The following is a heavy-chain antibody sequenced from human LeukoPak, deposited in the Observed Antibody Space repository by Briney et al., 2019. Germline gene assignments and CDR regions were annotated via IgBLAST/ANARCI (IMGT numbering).Heavy chain of an antibody. J-gene: IGHJ4*02. CDR1: GFTFSSFE. D-gene: IGHD2-2*01. V-gene: IGHV3-48*03. Sequence: PGGSLRLSCAASGFTFSSFEMNWVRQAPGKGLEWVSYTSSGGTTMYYADSVKGRFTISRDNAKNSLYLQMNSLRAEDTAVYYCARDQRYCSNSSCPWEPFDYWGQGTLVTVSS. CDR3: ARDQRYCSNSSCPWEPFDY. CDR2: TSSGGTTM.